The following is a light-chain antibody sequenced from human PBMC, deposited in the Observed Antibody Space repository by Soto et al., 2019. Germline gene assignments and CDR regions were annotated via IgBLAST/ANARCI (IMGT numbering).Light chain of an antibody. CDR1: DSNIGNNH. CDR2: DTD. CDR3: GTWDSGLSVVV. J-gene: IGLJ2*01. V-gene: IGLV1-51*01. Sequence: QSVLTQPPSVSAAPEQKVTISCSGSDSNIGNNHVSWYQHLPGSAPKLLIYDTDKRPSGIPDRFSGSKSGASATLAITALQTGDEADFYCGTWDSGLSVVVFGGGTKLTVL.